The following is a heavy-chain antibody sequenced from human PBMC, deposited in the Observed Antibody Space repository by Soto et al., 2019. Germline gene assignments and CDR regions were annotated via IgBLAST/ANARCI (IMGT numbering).Heavy chain of an antibody. CDR1: GFTFSSYS. J-gene: IGHJ4*02. D-gene: IGHD6-19*01. Sequence: EVQLVESGGGLVKPGGSLRLSCAASGFTFSSYSMNWVRQAPGKGLEWVSSISSSSSYIYYADSVKGRFTISRDNAKNSLYLQMNSLRAEDTAVYYCARVGKWLVHPGKAYYFDYWGQGTLVTVSS. V-gene: IGHV3-21*01. CDR2: ISSSSSYI. CDR3: ARVGKWLVHPGKAYYFDY.